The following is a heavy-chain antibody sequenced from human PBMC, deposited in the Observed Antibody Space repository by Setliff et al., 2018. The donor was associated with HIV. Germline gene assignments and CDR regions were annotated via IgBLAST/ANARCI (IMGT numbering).Heavy chain of an antibody. D-gene: IGHD3-3*01. Sequence: SCAASGFTFRNAWMSWVRQAPGKGLEWVGRIKSRVDGGTTDYAAPLKGRLTISRDDSKNTLYLQMNSLKTEDTAIYYCTTDGITIFGVVMVFDYWGQGTLVTVSS. CDR1: GFTFRNAW. J-gene: IGHJ4*01. CDR3: TTDGITIFGVVMVFDY. CDR2: IKSRVDGGTT. V-gene: IGHV3-15*01.